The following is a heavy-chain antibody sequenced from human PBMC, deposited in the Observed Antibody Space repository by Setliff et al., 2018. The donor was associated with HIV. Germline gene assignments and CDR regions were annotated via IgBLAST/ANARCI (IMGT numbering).Heavy chain of an antibody. J-gene: IGHJ4*02. CDR2: INPNSGGT. CDR3: ARAFNPHSNYDY. CDR1: GYTFTAYQ. V-gene: IGHV1-2*02. Sequence: ASVKVSCKASGYTFTAYQMHWVRQAPGQGLEWMGWINPNSGGTNSAQKFQGRVTMTRDTSISVAYMELSSLTSDDTAVYYCARAFNPHSNYDYWGQGALVTVPQ. D-gene: IGHD4-4*01.